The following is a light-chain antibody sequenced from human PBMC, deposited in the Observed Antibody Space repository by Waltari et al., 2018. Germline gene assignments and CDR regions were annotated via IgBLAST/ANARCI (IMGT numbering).Light chain of an antibody. CDR1: TPNIGSHT. V-gene: IGLV1-44*01. CDR3: AAWDDSLNGWV. J-gene: IGLJ3*02. CDR2: SNN. Sequence: QSVLTQPPSASGTPGQRVPIPCSGSTPNIGSHTVTWYQQLPGTAPKLLIFSNNQRPSGVPDRFSGSKSGTSASLAISGLQSEDEADYYCAAWDDSLNGWVFGGGTKLTVL.